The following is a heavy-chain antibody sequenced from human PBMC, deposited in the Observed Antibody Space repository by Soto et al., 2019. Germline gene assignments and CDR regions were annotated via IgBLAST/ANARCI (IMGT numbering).Heavy chain of an antibody. CDR2: ISAYNGNT. V-gene: IGHV1-18*01. J-gene: IGHJ5*02. CDR1: GYTFTSYG. Sequence: QVQLVQSGAEVKKPGASVKVSCKASGYTFTSYGISWVRQAPGQGLEWMGWISAYNGNTNYAQKLQGRVTMTTDTSTSTAYMELRSLRSDDTAVYYCARADCSSTSCYTPYNWFDPWGQGTLVTVSS. D-gene: IGHD2-2*02. CDR3: ARADCSSTSCYTPYNWFDP.